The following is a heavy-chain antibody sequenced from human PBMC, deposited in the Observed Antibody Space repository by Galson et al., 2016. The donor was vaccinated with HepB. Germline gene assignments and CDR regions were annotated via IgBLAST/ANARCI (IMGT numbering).Heavy chain of an antibody. D-gene: IGHD1-26*01. CDR2: IYWDDDK. V-gene: IGHV2-5*02. CDR3: AHSGPATRPGSGSFFDV. CDR1: GLTPNTRGVG. J-gene: IGHJ4*02. Sequence: PALVKPTQTLTLTCSLSGLTPNTRGVGVGWIRQPPGKALEWLGIIYWDDDKRYKPSLKDRLTITKDTSKSQVVLTLTNVDRVDTATYFCAHSGPATRPGSGSFFDVWGQGTLITVSS.